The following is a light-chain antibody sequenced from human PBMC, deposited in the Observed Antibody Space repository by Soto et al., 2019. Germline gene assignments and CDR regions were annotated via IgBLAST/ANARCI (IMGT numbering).Light chain of an antibody. CDR3: DSYTSSRAYV. V-gene: IGLV2-14*01. J-gene: IGLJ1*01. CDR1: SSDIGGYNY. Sequence: QSVLTQPASVSGSPGQSITISCTGTSSDIGGYNYVSWYQQHPGKAPKVVIYEVSNRPLGVSNRFSGSKSGNTASLTISGLQAEDEADYYCDSYTSSRAYVFGIGTKLTVL. CDR2: EVS.